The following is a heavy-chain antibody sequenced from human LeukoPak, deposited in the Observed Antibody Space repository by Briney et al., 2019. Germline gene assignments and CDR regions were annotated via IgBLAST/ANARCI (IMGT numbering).Heavy chain of an antibody. D-gene: IGHD6-19*01. V-gene: IGHV4-34*01. CDR2: LNHSGST. CDR3: ARDRSGWYGEDS. J-gene: IGHJ4*02. Sequence: SETLSLTCAVYGGSFSGYYWSWIRQPPGKGLEWIGELNHSGSTNYNPSLKSRVTISVDTSKNQFSLKLSSVTAADTAVYYCARDRSGWYGEDSWGQGTLVTVSS. CDR1: GGSFSGYY.